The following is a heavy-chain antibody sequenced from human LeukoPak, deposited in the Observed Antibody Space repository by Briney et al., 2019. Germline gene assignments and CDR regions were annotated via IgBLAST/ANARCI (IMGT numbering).Heavy chain of an antibody. CDR3: ARDVAEGGGELDY. CDR2: TYYRSKWTN. Sequence: SQTLSLTCAISGDSVSSNSAAWNWIRQSPSRGLEWLGSTYYRSKWTNYYAVSVTSRITITQDTSKNQSSLQLNSLTSEDTAGYYCARDVAEGGGELDYWGQGTLVTVSS. D-gene: IGHD3-16*01. CDR1: GDSVSSNSAA. V-gene: IGHV6-1*01. J-gene: IGHJ4*02.